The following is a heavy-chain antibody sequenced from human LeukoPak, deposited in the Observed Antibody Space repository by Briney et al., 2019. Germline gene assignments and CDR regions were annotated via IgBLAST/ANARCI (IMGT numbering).Heavy chain of an antibody. CDR3: ARGRIAKIVVVHSFQYGMDV. V-gene: IGHV4-34*01. CDR1: GGSFTDYF. D-gene: IGHD3-22*01. J-gene: IGHJ6*02. CDR2: INDYSGNT. Sequence: PSETLSLTCDVFGGSFTDYFWTWIRQSPGKGLEWIGEINDYSGNTNYNPSLNSRVSISLEKSKNQFSLELRYVTAADTAVYYCARGRIAKIVVVHSFQYGMDVWGQGTTVTVSS.